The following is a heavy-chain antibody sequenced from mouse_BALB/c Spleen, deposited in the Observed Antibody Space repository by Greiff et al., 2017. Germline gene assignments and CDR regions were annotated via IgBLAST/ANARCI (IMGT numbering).Heavy chain of an antibody. Sequence: VQGVESGPGLVAPSQSLSITCTVSGFSLTSYGVHWVRQPPGKGLEWLGVIWAGGSTNYNSALMSRLSISKDNSKSQVFFKMNSLQTDDTAMYYGARDGDRGEAMDYWGQGTSVTVSS. CDR1: GFSLTSYG. J-gene: IGHJ4*01. V-gene: IGHV2-9*02. CDR3: ARDGDRGEAMDY. CDR2: IWAGGST. D-gene: IGHD3-3*01.